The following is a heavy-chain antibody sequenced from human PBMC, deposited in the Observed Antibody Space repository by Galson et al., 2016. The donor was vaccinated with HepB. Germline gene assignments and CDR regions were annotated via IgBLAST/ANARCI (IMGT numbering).Heavy chain of an antibody. J-gene: IGHJ4*02. D-gene: IGHD3-22*01. V-gene: IGHV1-46*01. CDR1: GYSFTSYY. CDR3: ARDGAGSRGYYYVDT. Sequence: SVKVSCKASGYSFTSYYLHWVRQAPGQGLEWMGTVNPSAGSTSYGQKFQGRVTMTRDTSTSTVYMELSSLTSDDTAVYYCARDGAGSRGYYYVDTWGQGTLVTVSS. CDR2: VNPSAGST.